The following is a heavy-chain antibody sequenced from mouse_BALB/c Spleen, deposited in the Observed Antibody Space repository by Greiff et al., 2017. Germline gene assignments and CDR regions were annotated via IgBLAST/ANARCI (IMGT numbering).Heavy chain of an antibody. CDR2: ILPGSGST. D-gene: IGHD2-1*01. CDR3: ARLYGNYVDYFDY. CDR1: GYTFSSYW. J-gene: IGHJ2*01. V-gene: IGHV1-9*01. Sequence: VQLQQSGAELMKPGASVKISCKATGYTFSSYWIEWVKQRPGHGLEWIGEILPGSGSTNYNEKFKGKATFTADTSSNTAYMQLSSLTSEDSAVYYCARLYGNYVDYFDYWGQGTTLTVSS.